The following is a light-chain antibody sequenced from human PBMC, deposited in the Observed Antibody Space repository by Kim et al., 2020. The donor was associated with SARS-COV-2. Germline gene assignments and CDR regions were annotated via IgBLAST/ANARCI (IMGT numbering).Light chain of an antibody. CDR2: EVD. Sequence: GPSITLSCTGTSIDIGAYKYVSWYQQHPGKVPKLLIYEVDERPSGVPDRFSGSKSGNTASLTVSGLQADDEADYYCSSYAGRNNLIFGGGTQLTVL. CDR3: SSYAGRNNLI. J-gene: IGLJ2*01. V-gene: IGLV2-8*01. CDR1: SIDIGAYKY.